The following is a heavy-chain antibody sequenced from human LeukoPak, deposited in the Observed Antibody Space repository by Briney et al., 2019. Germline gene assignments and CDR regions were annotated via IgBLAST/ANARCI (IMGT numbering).Heavy chain of an antibody. J-gene: IGHJ4*02. V-gene: IGHV3-23*01. Sequence: GGSLRLSCAASGFTFSTYAMSWVRQAPGKGLEWVSAISASAGSTYYADSVKGRFTISRDNSKNTLYLQMNSLRAEDTAVYYCATGSVRYSASWYSQEGDYWGQGTLVTVSS. CDR1: GFTFSTYA. D-gene: IGHD6-13*01. CDR2: ISASAGST. CDR3: ATGSVRYSASWYSQEGDY.